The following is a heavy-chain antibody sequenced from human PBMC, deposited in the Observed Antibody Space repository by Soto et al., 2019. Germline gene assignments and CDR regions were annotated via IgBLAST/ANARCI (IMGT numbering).Heavy chain of an antibody. Sequence: PSETLSLTCAVSGGSSTSNNLWTWVRQPPGQGLEWIGEIYRTGSTNYNPSLKSRVTISLDKSENQFSLKVTSLTAADTAVYYCASRDPGTSVDYWGQGTLVTVSS. V-gene: IGHV4-4*02. CDR2: IYRTGST. CDR1: GGSSTSNNL. D-gene: IGHD1-7*01. J-gene: IGHJ4*02. CDR3: ASRDPGTSVDY.